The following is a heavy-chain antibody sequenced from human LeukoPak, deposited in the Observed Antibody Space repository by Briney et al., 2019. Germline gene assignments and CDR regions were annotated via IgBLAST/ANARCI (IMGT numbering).Heavy chain of an antibody. CDR2: IYYSGST. CDR3: ARIRRYSSGWYVGY. CDR1: GGSISSYY. J-gene: IGHJ4*02. Sequence: SSETLSLTCTVSGGSISSYYWSWIRQPPGKGLEWIGYIYYSGSTNYNPSLKSRVTISVDTSKNQFSLKLSSVTAADTAVYYCARIRRYSSGWYVGYWGQGTLVTVSS. D-gene: IGHD6-19*01. V-gene: IGHV4-59*12.